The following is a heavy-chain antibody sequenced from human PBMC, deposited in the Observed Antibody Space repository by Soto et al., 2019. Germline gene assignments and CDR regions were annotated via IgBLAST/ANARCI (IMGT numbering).Heavy chain of an antibody. Sequence: PGGSLRLSCAGSGFTFSNFWMHWVRQAPGKGLVWVARINTDGSVTSHADSVKGRFTISRDNAKSTLYLQMTSLREEDSAIYYCARQTGLGATNYWGRGTLVTVSS. V-gene: IGHV3-74*01. D-gene: IGHD1-26*01. CDR3: ARQTGLGATNY. CDR1: GFTFSNFW. J-gene: IGHJ4*02. CDR2: INTDGSVT.